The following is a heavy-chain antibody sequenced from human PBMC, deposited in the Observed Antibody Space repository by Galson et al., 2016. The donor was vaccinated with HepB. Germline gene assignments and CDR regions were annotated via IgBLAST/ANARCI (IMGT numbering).Heavy chain of an antibody. Sequence: SLRLSCAASGFTFSSYALSWVRQAPGRGLEWVSAISGSGGYTFNADSVMGRFTISRDNSKNTLYLQMNSLRAEDTAVYYCARLEDSRGYSYFDYWGQGTLVTVSS. D-gene: IGHD3-22*01. CDR1: GFTFSSYA. V-gene: IGHV3-23*01. CDR3: ARLEDSRGYSYFDY. J-gene: IGHJ4*02. CDR2: ISGSGGYT.